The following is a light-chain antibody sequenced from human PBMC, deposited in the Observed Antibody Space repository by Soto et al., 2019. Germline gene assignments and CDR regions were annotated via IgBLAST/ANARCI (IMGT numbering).Light chain of an antibody. Sequence: DIQMTQSPSSLSASVGDRGTITCRARQGIRIDLGWFQQRPGKAPKRLIYGASSLQSGVPSRFSGSGYGTEFTLTISNLQPEDFATYYCLQHNSFPRTFGQGTKVDIK. CDR1: QGIRID. J-gene: IGKJ1*01. V-gene: IGKV1-17*02. CDR3: LQHNSFPRT. CDR2: GAS.